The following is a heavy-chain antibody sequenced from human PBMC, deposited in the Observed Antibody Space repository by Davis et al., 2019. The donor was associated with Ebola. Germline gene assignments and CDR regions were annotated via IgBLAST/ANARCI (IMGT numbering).Heavy chain of an antibody. Sequence: SETLSLTCTVSGGSVSTGSYYWSWIRQPPGKGLEWIGYIYYSGSTNYNPSLKSRVTISVDTSKNQFSLKLSSVTAADTAVYYCASETHSRGIYYYYGMDVWGKGTTVTVSS. V-gene: IGHV4-61*01. CDR2: IYYSGST. D-gene: IGHD3-22*01. CDR1: GGSVSTGSYY. J-gene: IGHJ6*04. CDR3: ASETHSRGIYYYYGMDV.